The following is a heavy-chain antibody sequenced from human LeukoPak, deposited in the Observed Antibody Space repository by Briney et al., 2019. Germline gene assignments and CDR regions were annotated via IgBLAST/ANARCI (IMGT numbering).Heavy chain of an antibody. CDR1: GGSISSYY. D-gene: IGHD6-19*01. CDR2: IYYSGST. J-gene: IGHJ4*02. Sequence: SETLSLTCTVSGGSISSYYWSWIRQPPGKGLEWIGYIYYSGSTNNNPSLKSRVTISVDTSKNQFSLKLSSVTAADTAVYYCARGQWRSHFDYWGQGTLVTVSS. V-gene: IGHV4-59*01. CDR3: ARGQWRSHFDY.